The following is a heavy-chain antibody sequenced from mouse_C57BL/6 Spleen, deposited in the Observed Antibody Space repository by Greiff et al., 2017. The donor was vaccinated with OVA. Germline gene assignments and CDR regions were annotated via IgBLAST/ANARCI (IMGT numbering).Heavy chain of an antibody. J-gene: IGHJ1*03. CDR1: GFTFSSYA. CDR2: ISDGGSYT. CDR3: ARGGRLYWYFDV. V-gene: IGHV5-4*01. Sequence: EVQLQESGGGLVKPGGSLKLSCAASGFTFSSYAMSWVRQTPEKRLEWVATISDGGSYTYYPDNVKGRFTISRDNAKNNLYLQMSHLKSEDTAMYYCARGGRLYWYFDVWGTGTTVTVSS. D-gene: IGHD2-12*01.